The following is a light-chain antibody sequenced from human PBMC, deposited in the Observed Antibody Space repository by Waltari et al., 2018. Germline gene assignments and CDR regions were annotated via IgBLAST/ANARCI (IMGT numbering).Light chain of an antibody. CDR2: WAS. Sequence: DIVMTQSPDSLAVSLGERATINCKSSQSVLYSSNNKNYLAWYPQKPGQPPKLLIYWASTRDSGVPDRFSGSGSETDFTLTISSLQAEDVAVYYCQQYYSSLPYSFGQGTKLEIK. CDR3: QQYYSSLPYS. CDR1: QSVLYSSNNKNY. V-gene: IGKV4-1*01. J-gene: IGKJ2*01.